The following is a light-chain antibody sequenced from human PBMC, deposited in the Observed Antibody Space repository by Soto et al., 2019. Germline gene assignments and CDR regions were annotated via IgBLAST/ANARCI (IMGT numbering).Light chain of an antibody. J-gene: IGKJ1*01. CDR3: QQYNNWPPWT. V-gene: IGKV3-15*01. Sequence: EIVMTQSPATLSVSPGERATLSCRASQSVSSNLAWYQQQPCQAPRLLIYGASTRATAIPARFSGSGSGTEFTLTISSLQSEDCAVYYCQQYNNWPPWTFGQGTKVEIK. CDR1: QSVSSN. CDR2: GAS.